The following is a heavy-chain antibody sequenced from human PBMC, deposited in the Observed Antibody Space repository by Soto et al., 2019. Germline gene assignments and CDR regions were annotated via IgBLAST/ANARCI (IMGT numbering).Heavy chain of an antibody. D-gene: IGHD3-10*01. CDR2: IYYSGST. V-gene: IGHV4-59*01. Sequence: QVQLQESGPGLVKPSETLSLTCTVSGDSISGDFWSWIRQPPGKELEWIGYIYYSGSTNYNPSLKGRGTISGDTSKNQCCLRLRSVTVADTDVYYCARVWPCGNPYYHFDYWGQGILVTVSS. J-gene: IGHJ4*02. CDR3: ARVWPCGNPYYHFDY. CDR1: GDSISGDF.